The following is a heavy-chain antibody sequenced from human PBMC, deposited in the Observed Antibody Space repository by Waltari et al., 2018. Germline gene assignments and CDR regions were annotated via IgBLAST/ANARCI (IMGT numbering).Heavy chain of an antibody. V-gene: IGHV3-30*03. CDR1: GFTFSSSG. CDR3: ASCTGGNCYYYGFDV. D-gene: IGHD2-8*02. J-gene: IGHJ6*02. CDR2: ISSDGSRK. Sequence: QVQLVESGGGVVQPGRSLRLSCAASGFTFSSSGMHWVRQTPGRGVEWGAVISSDGSRKSDADSVKGRFSISRDNSKNSLSLEMNSLRPEDTAVYYCASCTGGNCYYYGFDVWGQGTTVTVSS.